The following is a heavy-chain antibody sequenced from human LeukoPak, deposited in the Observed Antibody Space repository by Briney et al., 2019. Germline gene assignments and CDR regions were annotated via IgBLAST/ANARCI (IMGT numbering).Heavy chain of an antibody. CDR3: AKVLSGSQDY. Sequence: PGGSLRLSCAASGFTFSSYAMHWVRQAPGKGLEWVAVISYDGSNKYYADSVKGRFTISRDNSKNTVYLQMNSLRAGGTAVYYCAKVLSGSQDYWGQGTLVTVFS. D-gene: IGHD1-26*01. CDR1: GFTFSSYA. J-gene: IGHJ4*02. CDR2: ISYDGSNK. V-gene: IGHV3-30*04.